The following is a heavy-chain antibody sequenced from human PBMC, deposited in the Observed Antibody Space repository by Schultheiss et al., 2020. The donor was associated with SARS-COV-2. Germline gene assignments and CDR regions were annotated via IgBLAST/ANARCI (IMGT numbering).Heavy chain of an antibody. D-gene: IGHD6-13*01. CDR2: IKSKTDGGTT. Sequence: GESLKISCAASGFTFSNAWMSWVRQAPGKGLEWVGRIKSKTDGGTTDYAAPVKGRFTISRDDSKNTLYLQMNSLKTEDTAVYYCTTDRGYSSSWYVGTDAFDIWGQGTMVTVSS. CDR3: TTDRGYSSSWYVGTDAFDI. V-gene: IGHV3-15*01. CDR1: GFTFSNAW. J-gene: IGHJ3*02.